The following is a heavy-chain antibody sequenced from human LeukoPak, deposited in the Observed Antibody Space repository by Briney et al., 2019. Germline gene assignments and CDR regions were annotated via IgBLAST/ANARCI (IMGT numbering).Heavy chain of an antibody. CDR1: GFTFSSYA. V-gene: IGHV3-23*01. CDR2: ISGSGGST. D-gene: IGHD3-22*01. CDR3: AKAQYDSSGYYPYS. J-gene: IGHJ4*02. Sequence: GGSLRLSCAASGFTFSSYAMSWVRQAPGKGLEWVSAISGSGGSTYYADSVKGRFTISRDNSKNTLYLRMNSLRAEDTAVYYCAKAQYDSSGYYPYSWGQGTLVTVSS.